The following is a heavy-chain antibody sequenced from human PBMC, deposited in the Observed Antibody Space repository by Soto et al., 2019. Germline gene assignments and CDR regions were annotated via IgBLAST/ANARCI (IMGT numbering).Heavy chain of an antibody. CDR1: GFTFSSYA. CDR3: AKDGNPIPYLTGYYRLGWFDP. V-gene: IGHV3-23*01. Sequence: VGSLRLSCAASGFTFSSYAMSWVRQAPGKGLEWVSAISGSGGSTYYADSVKGRFTISRDNSKNTLYLQMNSLRAEDTAVYYCAKDGNPIPYLTGYYRLGWFDPWGQGTLVTVSS. CDR2: ISGSGGST. D-gene: IGHD3-9*01. J-gene: IGHJ5*02.